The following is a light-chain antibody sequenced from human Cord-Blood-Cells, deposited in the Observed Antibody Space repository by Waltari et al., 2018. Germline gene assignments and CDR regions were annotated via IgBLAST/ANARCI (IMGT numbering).Light chain of an antibody. CDR3: SSYTSSSTVV. CDR1: SSDVGGYNY. CDR2: DVN. V-gene: IGLV2-14*01. Sequence: QSALTQPASVSGSPGQSITIPCTGTSSDVGGYNYVPWYQQHPGKAPKLMIYDVNKRPSGVSNRFSGSKSGNTASLTISGLQAEDEADYYCSSYTSSSTVVFGGGTKLTVL. J-gene: IGLJ2*01.